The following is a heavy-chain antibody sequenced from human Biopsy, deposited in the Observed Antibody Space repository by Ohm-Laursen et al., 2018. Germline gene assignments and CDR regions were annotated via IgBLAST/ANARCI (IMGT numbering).Heavy chain of an antibody. CDR3: ARLGGGDYFPTFFDF. CDR2: IFYSANT. Sequence: TLSLTCEVYGKTFSGYYWNWIRHHPGKGLEWIGYIFYSANTYYNPSLKSRVTISVDTSKNQFSLKLSSVTAADTAVYYCARLGGGDYFPTFFDFWGQGALVTVSS. J-gene: IGHJ4*02. V-gene: IGHV4-31*11. D-gene: IGHD2-21*02. CDR1: GKTFSGYY.